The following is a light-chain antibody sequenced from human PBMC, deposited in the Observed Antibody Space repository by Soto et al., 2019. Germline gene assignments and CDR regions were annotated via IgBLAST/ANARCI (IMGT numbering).Light chain of an antibody. CDR1: QSVSSSY. CDR2: GAS. CDR3: EQYGRSPPMYT. Sequence: EIVLTQSPGTLSLSPGERATLSCRASQSVSSSYLAWYQQKPAQAPTLLIYGASNRATGIPDRFRGSGSGTDFTLTISRLEPEDFSVYYCEQYGRSPPMYTVGQGTNLEIK. V-gene: IGKV3-20*01. J-gene: IGKJ2*01.